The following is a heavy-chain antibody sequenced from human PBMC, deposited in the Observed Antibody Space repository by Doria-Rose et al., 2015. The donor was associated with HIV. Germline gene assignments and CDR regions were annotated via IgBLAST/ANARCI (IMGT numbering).Heavy chain of an antibody. J-gene: IGHJ4*02. V-gene: IGHV2-26*01. CDR2: IFADDER. CDR3: ARIKSSRWYHKYYFDF. D-gene: IGHD6-13*01. Sequence: QITLKESGPVLVKPTETLTLTCTVSGVSLSSPGMGVSRIRQPPGKALEWLANIFADDERSYKTSLKSRLTISSATSKSQVVLPMTDMDPVDTATYYCARIKSSRWYHKYYFDFWGQGTLVIVSA. CDR1: GVSLSSPGMG.